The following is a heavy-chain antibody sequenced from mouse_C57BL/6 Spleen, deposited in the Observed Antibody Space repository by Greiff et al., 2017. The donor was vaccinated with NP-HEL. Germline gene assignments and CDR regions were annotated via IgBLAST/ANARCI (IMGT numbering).Heavy chain of an antibody. CDR1: GYTFTSYW. CDR3: ARPIYYGYDEAMDY. V-gene: IGHV1-64*01. D-gene: IGHD2-2*01. J-gene: IGHJ4*01. Sequence: QVQLQQPGAELVKPGASVKLSCKASGYTFTSYWMHWVKQRPGQGLEWIGMIHPNSGSTNYNEKFKSKATLTVDKSSSTAYMQLSSLTSEDSAVYYCARPIYYGYDEAMDYWGQGTSVTVSS. CDR2: IHPNSGST.